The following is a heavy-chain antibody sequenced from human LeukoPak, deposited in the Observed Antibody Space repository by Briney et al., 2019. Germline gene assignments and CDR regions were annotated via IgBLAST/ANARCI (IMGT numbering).Heavy chain of an antibody. CDR3: ARDVQMLRQWVVWISFGY. CDR2: ISSSSSHT. CDR1: GFTFNNYH. Sequence: PGGSLRLSCAASGFTFNNYHMNWVRQAPGKGLEWVSSISSSSSHTYYAESVKGRFTISRDNAKNSLYLQMNSLRAEDTAVYYCARDVQMLRQWVVWISFGYWGQGTLVTVSS. J-gene: IGHJ4*02. D-gene: IGHD6-19*01. V-gene: IGHV3-21*01.